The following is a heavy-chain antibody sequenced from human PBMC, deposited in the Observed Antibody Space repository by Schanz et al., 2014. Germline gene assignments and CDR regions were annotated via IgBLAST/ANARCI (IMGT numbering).Heavy chain of an antibody. J-gene: IGHJ3*01. V-gene: IGHV1-24*01. CDR2: FDVEDGET. CDR1: GYTVSALA. D-gene: IGHD3-10*01. Sequence: QVQLLQSGSEVQKPGASVKVSCEISGYTVSALAMHWVRQAPGKGLEWLGGFDVEDGETIYAQKFQGRVTMTEDTSTETAYMELSGLRSGDTAVYYCATNSPFRIVRGSNAFDAWGQGTMVTVSS. CDR3: ATNSPFRIVRGSNAFDA.